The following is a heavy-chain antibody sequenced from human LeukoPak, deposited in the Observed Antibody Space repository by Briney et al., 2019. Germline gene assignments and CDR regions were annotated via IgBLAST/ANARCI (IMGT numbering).Heavy chain of an antibody. V-gene: IGHV3-48*01. CDR3: ARGITMIVVVITTPYYFDY. Sequence: GGSLRLSCAASGFTFSSYSMNWVRQAPGKGLEWVSYISSSSSTIYYADSVKGRFTISRDNAKNSLYLQMNSLRAEDTAVYYCARGITMIVVVITTPYYFDYWGQGTLVTVSS. J-gene: IGHJ4*02. CDR1: GFTFSSYS. D-gene: IGHD3-22*01. CDR2: ISSSSSTI.